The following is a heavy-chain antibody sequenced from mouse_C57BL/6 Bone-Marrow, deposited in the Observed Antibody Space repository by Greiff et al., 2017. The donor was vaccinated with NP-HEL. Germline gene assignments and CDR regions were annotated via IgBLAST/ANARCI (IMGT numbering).Heavy chain of an antibody. Sequence: VKLMESGAELARPGASVKLSCKASGYTFTSYGISWVKQRTGQGLEWIGEIYPRSGNTYYNEKFKGKATLTADKSSSTAYMELRSLTSEDSAVYFCARGYYGAMDYWGQGTSVTVSS. J-gene: IGHJ4*01. CDR1: GYTFTSYG. CDR2: IYPRSGNT. V-gene: IGHV1-81*01. CDR3: ARGYYGAMDY. D-gene: IGHD2-1*01.